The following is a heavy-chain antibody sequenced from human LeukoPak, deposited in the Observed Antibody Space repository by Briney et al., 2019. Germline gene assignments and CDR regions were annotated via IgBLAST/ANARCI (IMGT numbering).Heavy chain of an antibody. D-gene: IGHD2-15*01. CDR3: ASPRSPLCSGGSCSTLPLDY. CDR1: GFTFSSYG. V-gene: IGHV3-33*01. CDR2: IWYDGSNK. J-gene: IGHJ4*02. Sequence: GGSLRLSCAASGFTFSSYGMHWVRQAPGKGLEWVAVIWYDGSNKYCADSVKGRFTISRDNSKNTLYLQMNSLRAEDTAVYYCASPRSPLCSGGSCSTLPLDYWGQGTLVTVSS.